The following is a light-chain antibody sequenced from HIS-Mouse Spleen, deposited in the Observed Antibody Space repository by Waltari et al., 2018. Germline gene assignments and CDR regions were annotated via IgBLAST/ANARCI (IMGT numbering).Light chain of an antibody. CDR3: ASWDDSLSGWV. CDR2: RNN. J-gene: IGLJ3*02. CDR1: SSNIGSNY. V-gene: IGLV1-47*01. Sequence: QSVLTQPPSASGTPGQRVTISCSGSSSNIGSNYVYWYQQLPGTAPKLLFYRNNQRPSGVPDRFSVSKSGTSASLAISGLRSEDEADYYCASWDDSLSGWVFGGGTKLTVL.